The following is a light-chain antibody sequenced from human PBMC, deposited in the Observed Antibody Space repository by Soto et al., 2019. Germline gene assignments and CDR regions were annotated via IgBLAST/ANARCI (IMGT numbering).Light chain of an antibody. CDR2: AAS. J-gene: IGKJ3*01. CDR3: QQADSFTT. V-gene: IGKV1-12*01. CDR1: QDISRW. Sequence: DIQMTQSPSSVYASIGDRVTITCRASQDISRWLAWYQQKPGKAPKLLIYAASSLQSGVPSRFSGSGSGTDFTLTISSLQPEDFATYYCQQADSFTTFGPGTKVDLK.